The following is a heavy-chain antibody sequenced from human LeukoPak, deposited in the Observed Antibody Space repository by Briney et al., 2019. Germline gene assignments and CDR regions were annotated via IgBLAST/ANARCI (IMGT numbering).Heavy chain of an antibody. Sequence: SETLSLTCTVSGGSISSYYWSWLRQPPGKGLEWIGYIYYSGSTNYNPSLKSRVTISVDTSKNQFSLKLSSVTAADTAVYYCARGPGDDYVWGSYIWFDPWGQGTLVTVSS. J-gene: IGHJ5*02. V-gene: IGHV4-59*12. D-gene: IGHD3-16*01. CDR2: IYYSGST. CDR1: GGSISSYY. CDR3: ARGPGDDYVWGSYIWFDP.